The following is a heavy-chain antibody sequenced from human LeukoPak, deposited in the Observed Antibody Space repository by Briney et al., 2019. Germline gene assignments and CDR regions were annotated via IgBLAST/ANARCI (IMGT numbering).Heavy chain of an antibody. CDR3: AREQAYDTNGDY. Sequence: GGSLRLSCAASGFTFSSYWMNWVRQAPGEGLEWVANIKQDGSEKYYVDSVQGRFTISRDNAKSSLYLQMNSLRAEDTAVYYCAREQAYDTNGDYWGQGTLVTVSS. CDR2: IKQDGSEK. D-gene: IGHD3-22*01. CDR1: GFTFSSYW. J-gene: IGHJ4*02. V-gene: IGHV3-7*01.